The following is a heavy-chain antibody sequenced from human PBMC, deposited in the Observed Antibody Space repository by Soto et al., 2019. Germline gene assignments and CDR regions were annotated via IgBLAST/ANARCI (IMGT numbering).Heavy chain of an antibody. V-gene: IGHV5-10-1*01. Sequence: GESLKISCKASGYSFTTYWITWVRQMPVKGLEWMGRIDPSDSYANYSPSFQGHVTISADKSINTAYLQWSSLKASDTAIYYCGRVRVDKAEGWFDPWGQGTLVTVSS. D-gene: IGHD5-18*01. CDR3: GRVRVDKAEGWFDP. CDR1: GYSFTTYW. CDR2: IDPSDSYA. J-gene: IGHJ5*02.